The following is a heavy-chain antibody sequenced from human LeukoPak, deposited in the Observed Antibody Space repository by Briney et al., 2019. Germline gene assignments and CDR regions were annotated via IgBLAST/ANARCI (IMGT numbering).Heavy chain of an antibody. CDR1: GFTFSRYS. CDR2: ISSTGSYI. J-gene: IGHJ4*02. V-gene: IGHV3-21*04. D-gene: IGHD4/OR15-4a*01. Sequence: PGGSLRLSCAAPGFTFSRYSMNWVRQAPGKGLEWVSSISSTGSYIYYADSVKGRFTISRDNSKNTLYLQMNSLRAEDTAVYYCARRAGAYSHPYDYWGQGTLVTVSS. CDR3: ARRAGAYSHPYDY.